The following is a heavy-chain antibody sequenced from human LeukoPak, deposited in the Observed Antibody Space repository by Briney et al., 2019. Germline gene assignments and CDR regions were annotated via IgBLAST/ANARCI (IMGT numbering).Heavy chain of an antibody. CDR2: INTYNANT. J-gene: IGHJ4*02. Sequence: ASVKVSCKASGYIFTSYGISWVRQAPGQGLEWLGWINTYNANTNYAQKLQGRVTMTTDTSTNTAYKELRSLRSGDTAVYYCARVKGGDSRDYWGQGTLVTVSS. D-gene: IGHD2-21*02. V-gene: IGHV1-18*01. CDR3: ARVKGGDSRDY. CDR1: GYIFTSYG.